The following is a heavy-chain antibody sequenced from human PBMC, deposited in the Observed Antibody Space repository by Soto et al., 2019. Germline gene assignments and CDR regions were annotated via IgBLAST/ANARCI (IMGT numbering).Heavy chain of an antibody. J-gene: IGHJ4*02. D-gene: IGHD4-17*01. CDR1: GLTFSNYA. CDR2: IGGSGSDT. V-gene: IGHV3-23*01. CDR3: AETSSYGNYYFDY. Sequence: EVQLLESGGGLVQPGGSLRLSRTASGLTFSNYAMSWVRQAPGKGLEWVSIIGGSGSDTYYADSVKGRFTVSRDNSKNTQYVQMNSLRDEDTAVYYCAETSSYGNYYFDYWGPGTLVTVSS.